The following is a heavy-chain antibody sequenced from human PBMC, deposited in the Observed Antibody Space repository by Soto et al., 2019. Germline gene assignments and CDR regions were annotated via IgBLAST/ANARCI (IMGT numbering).Heavy chain of an antibody. CDR1: GFTFSSYA. CDR3: ALGRDYYDSSGFDY. V-gene: IGHV3-23*01. Sequence: GGALRLSCAASGFTFSSYAMSWVRQAPGKGLEWVSAISGSGGSTYYADSVKGRFTISRDNSKNTLYLQMNSLRAEDTAVYYCALGRDYYDSSGFDYWGQGTLVTVSS. J-gene: IGHJ4*02. CDR2: ISGSGGST. D-gene: IGHD3-22*01.